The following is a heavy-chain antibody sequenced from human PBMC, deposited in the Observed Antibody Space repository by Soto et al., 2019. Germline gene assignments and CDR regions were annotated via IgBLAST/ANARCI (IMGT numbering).Heavy chain of an antibody. CDR3: ARDRQRGKAGMDV. CDR2: IYYSGST. D-gene: IGHD3-10*01. J-gene: IGHJ6*02. Sequence: LSLTCTVSGGSISSYYWSWIRQPPGKGLEWIGYIYYSGSTNSNPSLKSRVTISVDTSKNQFSLKLSSVAAADTAVYYCARDRQRGKAGMDVWGQGTTVTVSS. CDR1: GGSISSYY. V-gene: IGHV4-59*01.